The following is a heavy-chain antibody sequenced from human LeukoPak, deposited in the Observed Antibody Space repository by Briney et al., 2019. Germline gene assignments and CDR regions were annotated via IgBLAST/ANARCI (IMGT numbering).Heavy chain of an antibody. J-gene: IGHJ6*03. D-gene: IGHD3-10*01. Sequence: PGGSLRLSCAASGFTFDDYGMSWVRQAPGKGLEWVSGINWNGGSTGYADSVKGRFTISRDDAKNSLYLQMNSLRAEDTAVYYCARGTENYYGSGSYSLGGYRNKYYYYMDVWGKGTTVTISS. V-gene: IGHV3-20*04. CDR3: ARGTENYYGSGSYSLGGYRNKYYYYMDV. CDR1: GFTFDDYG. CDR2: INWNGGST.